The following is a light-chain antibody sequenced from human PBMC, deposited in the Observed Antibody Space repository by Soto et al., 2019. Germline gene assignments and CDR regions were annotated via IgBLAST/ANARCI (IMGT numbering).Light chain of an antibody. Sequence: DIVMTQSPDSLAVSLGEGATINCKSSQSGLHSSNTKNYVAWYQQKPGQPPKLLIYWASTRESGVPDRFSGSGSGTDITLTITSLQAEDVAVYYGQQYYSTPPTFGGGTKVEIK. CDR1: QSGLHSSNTKNY. CDR2: WAS. V-gene: IGKV4-1*01. J-gene: IGKJ4*01. CDR3: QQYYSTPPT.